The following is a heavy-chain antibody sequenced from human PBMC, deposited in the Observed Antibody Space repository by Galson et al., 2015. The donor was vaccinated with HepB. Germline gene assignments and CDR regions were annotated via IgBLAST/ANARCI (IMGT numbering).Heavy chain of an antibody. CDR2: IIPILGIA. CDR3: ARASRMILWFGEKIAGDAFDI. Sequence: SVKVSCKASGGTFSSYTISWVRQAPGQGLEWMGRIIPILGIANYAQKFQGRVTITADKSTSTAYMELSSLRSEDTAVYYCARASRMILWFGEKIAGDAFDIWGQGTMVTVSS. V-gene: IGHV1-69*02. D-gene: IGHD3-10*01. CDR1: GGTFSSYT. J-gene: IGHJ3*02.